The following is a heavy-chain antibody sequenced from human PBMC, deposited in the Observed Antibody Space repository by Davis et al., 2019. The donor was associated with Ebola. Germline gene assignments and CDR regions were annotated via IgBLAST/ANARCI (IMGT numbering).Heavy chain of an antibody. CDR3: AREDVVWFGDGY. D-gene: IGHD3-10*01. Sequence: AASVKVSCKASGYTFTSYAMHWVRQAPGQRLEWMGWINAGNGNTKYSQKFQGRVTITADKSTSTAYMELSSLRSEDTAVYYCAREDVVWFGDGYWGQGTLVTVSS. J-gene: IGHJ4*02. V-gene: IGHV1-3*01. CDR2: INAGNGNT. CDR1: GYTFTSYA.